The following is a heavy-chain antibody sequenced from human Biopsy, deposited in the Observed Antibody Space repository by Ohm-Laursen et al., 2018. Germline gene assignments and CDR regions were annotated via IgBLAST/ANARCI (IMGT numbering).Heavy chain of an antibody. J-gene: IGHJ5*02. CDR2: IFYSANT. V-gene: IGHV4-31*03. CDR3: ARDYDTSGYYYVS. CDR1: SGSIRTGDYY. D-gene: IGHD3-22*01. Sequence: TLSLTCTVSSGSIRTGDYYWTWIRHHPGKGLEWIGNIFYSANTYYNPSLKSRVTISVDTSKNQFSLKLSSVTAADTAVYYCARDYDTSGYYYVSWGQGTLVTVSS.